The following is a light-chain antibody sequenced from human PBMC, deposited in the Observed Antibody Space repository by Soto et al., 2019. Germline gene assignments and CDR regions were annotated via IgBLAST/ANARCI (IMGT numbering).Light chain of an antibody. CDR2: DVS. Sequence: QSALTQPASVSGSPGQSITISCTGTISDVGGNKFVSWYQQYPGKAPKLMLCDVSNRPSGVSNRFSGSKSGNTASLTISGLQDEDEADYYCSSFAGSNYVFGTGTKVTVL. CDR1: ISDVGGNKF. V-gene: IGLV2-14*03. J-gene: IGLJ1*01. CDR3: SSFAGSNYV.